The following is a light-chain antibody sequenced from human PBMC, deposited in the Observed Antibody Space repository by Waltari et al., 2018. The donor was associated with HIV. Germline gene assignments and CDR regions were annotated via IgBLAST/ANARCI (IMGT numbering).Light chain of an antibody. Sequence: QSALTQPRSVSGSPGQSVTISCTGTSSDVGGYNYVSWYQQIPGTAPKLLISGNKNRPSGVPDRFSASKSGTSASLTITGLQAEDEADYFCQSYDITLSASVVFGGGTKLTVL. CDR3: QSYDITLSASVV. CDR1: SSDVGGYNY. V-gene: IGLV2-11*01. CDR2: GNK. J-gene: IGLJ2*01.